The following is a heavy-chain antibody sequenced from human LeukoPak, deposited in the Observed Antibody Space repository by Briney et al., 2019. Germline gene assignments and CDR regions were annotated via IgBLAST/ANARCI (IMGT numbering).Heavy chain of an antibody. CDR1: GYTFTSYG. CDR3: ARDGEAGGGVHRWYSSSWSSPKGNWFDP. J-gene: IGHJ5*02. Sequence: ASVTVSFKASGYTFTSYGISWVRQAPGQGLEWMGWISAYNGNTNYAQKLQGRVTMTTDTSTSTAYMELRSLRSDDTAVYYCARDGEAGGGVHRWYSSSWSSPKGNWFDPWGQGTLVTVSS. V-gene: IGHV1-18*01. CDR2: ISAYNGNT. D-gene: IGHD6-13*01.